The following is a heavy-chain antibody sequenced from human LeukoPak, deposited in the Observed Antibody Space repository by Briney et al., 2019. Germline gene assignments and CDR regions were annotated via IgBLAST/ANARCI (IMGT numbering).Heavy chain of an antibody. D-gene: IGHD2-2*01. CDR3: ARARTVGWPQFRSTSRYSFDS. J-gene: IGHJ4*02. Sequence: PGGSLRLSCAASGFIVNTNYMTWVRQAPGRGLEWVSFIYADGNTYYADSVKGRFTISRDISKNAVYLRMNSLRAENTAVYYVARARTVGWPQFRSTSRYSFDSWGQGTLVTVSS. CDR2: IYADGNT. V-gene: IGHV3-53*01. CDR1: GFIVNTNY.